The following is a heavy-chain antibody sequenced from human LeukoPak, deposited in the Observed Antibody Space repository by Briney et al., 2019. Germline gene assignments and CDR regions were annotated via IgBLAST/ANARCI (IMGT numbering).Heavy chain of an antibody. D-gene: IGHD1-14*01. J-gene: IGHJ6*03. V-gene: IGHV4-34*01. CDR3: ASGPRRAYYYYYYMDV. Sequence: SETLSLTCAVYGGSFSGYYWSWIRQPPGKGLEWIGEINHSGSTNYNPSLKSRVTISVDTSKNQFSLKLSSVTAADTAVYYCASGPRRAYYYYYYMDVWGKGTTVTVSS. CDR2: INHSGST. CDR1: GGSFSGYY.